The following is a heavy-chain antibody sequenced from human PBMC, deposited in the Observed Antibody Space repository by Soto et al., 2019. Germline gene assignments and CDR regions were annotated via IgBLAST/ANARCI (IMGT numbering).Heavy chain of an antibody. CDR3: ASHGEYYDYIWGSYRYTRAFDI. CDR1: GYTFTSYG. D-gene: IGHD3-16*02. V-gene: IGHV1-18*01. CDR2: ISAYNGNT. Sequence: ASVKVSCKASGYTFTSYGISWVRQAPGQGLEWMGWISAYNGNTNYAQKLQGRVTMTTDTSTSTAYMELRSLRSDDTAVYYCASHGEYYDYIWGSYRYTRAFDIWGQGTMVTVSS. J-gene: IGHJ3*02.